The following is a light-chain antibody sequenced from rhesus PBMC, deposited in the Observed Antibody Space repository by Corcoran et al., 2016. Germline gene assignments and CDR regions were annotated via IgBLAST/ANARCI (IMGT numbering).Light chain of an antibody. CDR2: KAS. Sequence: DIQMTQSPSSLSAPVGDTVTITCRAIQSISNWLAWYQQKLGKAPNLLIYKASTLQTGDPSRFSGSGSGTDFTLTISSLQSEDFATYYCQHYCHREFTFGHGTKLDIK. V-gene: IGKV1-22*01. J-gene: IGKJ3*01. CDR1: QSISNW. CDR3: QHYCHREFT.